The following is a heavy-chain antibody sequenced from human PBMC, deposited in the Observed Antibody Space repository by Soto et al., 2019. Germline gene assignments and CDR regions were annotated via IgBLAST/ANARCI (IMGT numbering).Heavy chain of an antibody. CDR3: GLEPTGTGGFDY. Sequence: QVQLVQSGPEVKMPGASVKVSCKASGHTFTGHHMHWVRQAPGQGLEWMAYIDLDSSHIKYAQRFQGRVTTTRDTSITTAYMELSGLRSDDTALYYCGLEPTGTGGFDYWGQGTLLTVSS. CDR2: IDLDSSHI. CDR1: GHTFTGHH. J-gene: IGHJ4*02. V-gene: IGHV1-2*02. D-gene: IGHD7-27*01.